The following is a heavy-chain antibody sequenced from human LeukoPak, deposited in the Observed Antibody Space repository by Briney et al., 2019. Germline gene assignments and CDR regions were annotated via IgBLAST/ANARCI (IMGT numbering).Heavy chain of an antibody. V-gene: IGHV3-30*04. J-gene: IGHJ4*02. CDR3: ARGGYDC. Sequence: GGSLRLSCAASGFTFSSYAMHWVRQAPGKGLEWVAVISYDGSNKYYADSVKGRFTISRDNSKNTLYLQMNSLRAEDTAVYYCARGGYDCWGQGTLVTVSS. CDR1: GFTFSSYA. CDR2: ISYDGSNK. D-gene: IGHD6-25*01.